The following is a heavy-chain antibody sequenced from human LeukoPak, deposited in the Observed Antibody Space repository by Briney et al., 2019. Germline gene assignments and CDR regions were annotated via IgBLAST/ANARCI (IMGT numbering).Heavy chain of an antibody. CDR3: ARDLDILTGHHFDY. D-gene: IGHD3-9*01. Sequence: GGSLRLSCAASGFTFSSYSMNWVRQAPGKGLEWVSSISGSSSYIYYADSVKGRSTISRDNAKNSLYLQMNSLRAEDTAVYYCARDLDILTGHHFDYWGQGTLVTVSS. CDR2: ISGSSSYI. CDR1: GFTFSSYS. J-gene: IGHJ4*02. V-gene: IGHV3-21*01.